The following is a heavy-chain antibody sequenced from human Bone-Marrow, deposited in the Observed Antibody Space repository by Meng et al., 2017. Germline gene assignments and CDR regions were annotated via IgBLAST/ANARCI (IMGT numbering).Heavy chain of an antibody. V-gene: IGHV4-34*01. CDR2: INHSGST. J-gene: IGHJ4*02. D-gene: IGHD3-10*01. CDR1: GGSFSGYY. Sequence: QLKPLGQGLWKPSETLSLICAVYGGSFSGYYWSWIRQPPGKGLEWIGEINHSGSTNYNPSLKSRVTISVDTSKNQFSLKLSSVTAADTAVYYCARGGVRGGIDYWGQGTLVTVSS. CDR3: ARGGVRGGIDY.